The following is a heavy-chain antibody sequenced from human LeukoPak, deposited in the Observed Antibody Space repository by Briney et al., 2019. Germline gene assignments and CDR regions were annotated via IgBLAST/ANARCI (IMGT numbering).Heavy chain of an antibody. D-gene: IGHD2-21*01. CDR1: GFTFGNYW. Sequence: GGSLRLSCAASGFTFGNYWMHWVRQAPGKGLVFVSRINNDGSDTNSADSVKGRFTISRDNSKNTLYLQMNSLRVEDTDVYYCAGDWVFGRLPWGQGTLVTVSS. V-gene: IGHV3-74*01. CDR3: AGDWVFGRLP. CDR2: INNDGSDT. J-gene: IGHJ4*02.